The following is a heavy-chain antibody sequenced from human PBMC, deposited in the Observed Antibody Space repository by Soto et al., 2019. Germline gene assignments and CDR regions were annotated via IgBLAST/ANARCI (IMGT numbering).Heavy chain of an antibody. CDR2: LYGAGGT. CDR3: AGSRYYYVFDF. D-gene: IGHD3-22*01. J-gene: IGHJ4*02. CDR1: GFNVSNNY. Sequence: EVQLAESGGGLVQPGGSLRLSCSASGFNVSNNYMSWVRQAPGKGLEWISVLYGAGGTYYAASVKGYFTISRDNSKNTLFLQMNSLRAEDTTVYYCAGSRYYYVFDFWGQGTLVTVSS. V-gene: IGHV3-66*01.